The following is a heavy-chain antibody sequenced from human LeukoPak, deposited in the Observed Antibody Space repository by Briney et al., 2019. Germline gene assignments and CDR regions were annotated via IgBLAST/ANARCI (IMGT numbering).Heavy chain of an antibody. V-gene: IGHV3-74*01. Sequence: GGSLRLSCAASGFTFSSYAMHWVRQAPGKGLVWVSRINSDGSSTSYADSVKGRFTISRDNAKNTLYLQMNSLRAEDTAVYYCARDRNYYDSSGYYRELTNWFDPWGQGTLVTVSS. CDR2: INSDGSST. D-gene: IGHD3-22*01. CDR3: ARDRNYYDSSGYYRELTNWFDP. CDR1: GFTFSSYA. J-gene: IGHJ5*02.